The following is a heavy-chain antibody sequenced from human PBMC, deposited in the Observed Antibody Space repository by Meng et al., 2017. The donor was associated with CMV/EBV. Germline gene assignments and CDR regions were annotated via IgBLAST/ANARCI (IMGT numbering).Heavy chain of an antibody. V-gene: IGHV1-46*01. CDR2: IHPSGGVT. Sequence: QVQLVQSGAEVKKPGASVKLCCKSSGYTFTKYYMHWVRQAPGQGLEWMGIIHPSGGVTTYAQKFQGRVTMTSDTSTTTVYMELSSLSSGDTDVYYCVIEFSGSAPSGFDYWGQGTLVTVSS. CDR1: GYTFTKYY. J-gene: IGHJ4*02. D-gene: IGHD3-10*01. CDR3: VIEFSGSAPSGFDY.